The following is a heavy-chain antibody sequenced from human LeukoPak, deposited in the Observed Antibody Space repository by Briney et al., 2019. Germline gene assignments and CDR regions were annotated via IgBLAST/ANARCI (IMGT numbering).Heavy chain of an antibody. V-gene: IGHV1-24*01. CDR2: SDPEDGER. CDR3: VMGFTTMAVDYFDY. D-gene: IGHD5-18*01. Sequence: ASVKVSCKVSGETLSDLSIHWLRQPPGKGLEWLGGSDPEDGERIYAQMFQGRVTMTEDTSIDTAYMELSSLRSDDTAVYYCVMGFTTMAVDYFDYWGQGTLVTVSP. CDR1: GETLSDLS. J-gene: IGHJ4*02.